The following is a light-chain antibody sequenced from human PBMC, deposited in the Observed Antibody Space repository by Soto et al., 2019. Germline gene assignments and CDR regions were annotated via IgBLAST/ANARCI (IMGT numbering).Light chain of an antibody. V-gene: IGKV1-5*01. J-gene: IGKJ1*01. CDR2: DAS. Sequence: DIQMTQSPSTLSASAGDRVTITCRASQSISYWLAWYQQKPGKAPKVLIYDASRLEAGVPSRFSGSGSGTEFTLTISSLQPEDLATYYCQQYNSYWTFGQGTKVAIK. CDR3: QQYNSYWT. CDR1: QSISYW.